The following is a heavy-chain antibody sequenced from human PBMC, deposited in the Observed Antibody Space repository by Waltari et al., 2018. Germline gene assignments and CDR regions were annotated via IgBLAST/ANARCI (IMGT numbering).Heavy chain of an antibody. Sequence: QVQLQESGPGLVKPSETLSLTCAVSGYSISSGYYWGWIRQPPGKGLEWIGTIYHSGSTYYNPSLKSRVTISVDPSKNQFSRKLSSVTAADTAVYYCARVPMVRGVLAFMDVWGQGTTVTVSS. J-gene: IGHJ6*02. CDR3: ARVPMVRGVLAFMDV. D-gene: IGHD3-10*01. CDR2: IYHSGST. CDR1: GYSISSGYY. V-gene: IGHV4-38-2*01.